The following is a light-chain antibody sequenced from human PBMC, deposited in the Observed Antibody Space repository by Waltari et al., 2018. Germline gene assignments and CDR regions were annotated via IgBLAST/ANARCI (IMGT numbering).Light chain of an antibody. CDR2: AAD. CDR3: QSGNTFPLGLT. CDR1: QGISTW. J-gene: IGKJ4*01. Sequence: DIQLTQSPSSVSASVGGSVTITCRASQGISTWLAWYQQKPGKAPKLLIYAADTLESGVPSRFSGSGFGTDFTLTINSLQPEDFATYYCQSGNTFPLGLTCGGGTKVEIK. V-gene: IGKV1D-12*01.